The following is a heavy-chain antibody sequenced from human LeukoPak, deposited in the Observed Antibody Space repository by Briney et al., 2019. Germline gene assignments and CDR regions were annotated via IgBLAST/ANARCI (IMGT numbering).Heavy chain of an antibody. CDR2: TSGDGSST. D-gene: IGHD6-19*01. CDR3: ARGSNGWSGIDY. Sequence: GGSLILSCGASEFTFSSHWMYWVRRAPGEGLVWVSRTSGDGSSTNYADSVKGRFAISRDNAKNTLYLQMNSLGAEDTSVYYCARGSNGWSGIDYWGQGTLVTVSS. J-gene: IGHJ4*02. CDR1: EFTFSSHW. V-gene: IGHV3-74*01.